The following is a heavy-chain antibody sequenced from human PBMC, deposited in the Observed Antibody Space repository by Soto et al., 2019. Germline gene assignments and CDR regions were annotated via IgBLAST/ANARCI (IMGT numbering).Heavy chain of an antibody. J-gene: IGHJ6*02. Sequence: GASVKVSCKASGGTFSSYAISWVRQAPGQGLEWMGGIIPIFGTANYAQKFQGRVTITADESTSTAYMELSSLRSEDTAVYYCASRSSIAARARRVVDYYGMDVWGQGTTVTVSS. CDR2: IIPIFGTA. D-gene: IGHD6-6*01. CDR3: ASRSSIAARARRVVDYYGMDV. CDR1: GGTFSSYA. V-gene: IGHV1-69*13.